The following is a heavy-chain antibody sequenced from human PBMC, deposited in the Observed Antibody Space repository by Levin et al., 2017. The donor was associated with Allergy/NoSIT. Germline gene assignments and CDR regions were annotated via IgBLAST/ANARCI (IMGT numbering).Heavy chain of an antibody. V-gene: IGHV4-30-4*01. CDR2: IYYSGST. CDR3: ARGETTVVTVAFDY. J-gene: IGHJ4*02. D-gene: IGHD4-23*01. Sequence: SETLSLTCTVSGGSISSGDYYWSWIRQPPGKGLEWIGYIYYSGSTYYNPSLKSRVTISVDTSKNQFSLKLSSVTAADTAVYYCARGETTVVTVAFDYWGQGTLVTVSS. CDR1: GGSISSGDYY.